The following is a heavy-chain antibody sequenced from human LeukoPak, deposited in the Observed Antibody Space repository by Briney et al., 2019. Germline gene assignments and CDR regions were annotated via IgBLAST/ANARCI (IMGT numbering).Heavy chain of an antibody. CDR3: ARGADWNDYYYYMDV. V-gene: IGHV1-46*01. Sequence: GASVKVSCKASGYTFTNYYIHWVRQAPGQGLEWMGIINPSDGYTSYAQKFQGRVTITADKSTSTVYMELSSLRSEDTAVYYCARGADWNDYYYYMDVWGKGTTVTVSS. J-gene: IGHJ6*03. D-gene: IGHD1-1*01. CDR2: INPSDGYT. CDR1: GYTFTNYY.